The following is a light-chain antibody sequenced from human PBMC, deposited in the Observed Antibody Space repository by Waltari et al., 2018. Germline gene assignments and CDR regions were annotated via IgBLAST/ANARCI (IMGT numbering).Light chain of an antibody. V-gene: IGLV2-11*01. CDR2: DVS. CDR3: CSYAGAYTFV. Sequence: QSALTQPRSVSASPGQSVTISCTGTRSDVGGYNYVSWYQQYPGKAPKFMIYDVSKRPSGVPDRFSGSKSGNTASLTISGLQAEDEAHYYCCSYAGAYTFVFGGGTELTVL. CDR1: RSDVGGYNY. J-gene: IGLJ2*01.